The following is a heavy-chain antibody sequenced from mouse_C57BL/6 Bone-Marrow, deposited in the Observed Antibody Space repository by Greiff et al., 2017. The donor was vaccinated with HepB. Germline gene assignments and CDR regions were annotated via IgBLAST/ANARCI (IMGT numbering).Heavy chain of an antibody. J-gene: IGHJ4*01. D-gene: IGHD2-1*01. V-gene: IGHV14-4*01. CDR1: GFNIKDDY. CDR3: TSTLMDY. CDR2: IDPENGDT. Sequence: VQLQQSGAELVRPGASVKSSCTASGFNIKDDYMHWVKQRPEQGLEWIGWIDPENGDTEYASKFQGKATITADTSSNTAYLQLSSLTSEDTAVYYCTSTLMDYWGQGTSVTVSS.